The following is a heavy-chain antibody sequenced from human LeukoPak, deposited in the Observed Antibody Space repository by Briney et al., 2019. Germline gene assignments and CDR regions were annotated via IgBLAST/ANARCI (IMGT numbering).Heavy chain of an antibody. Sequence: PSETLSLTCTVSGASINSGDYYWSWIRQPPGKGLEWIGYIYYSGSTFYNPSLMSRVTISIHTSKNQFSPKLSSVTAADTAVYYCARDRFGQRIFDSWGQGTLVTVSS. J-gene: IGHJ4*02. CDR2: IYYSGST. D-gene: IGHD2-15*01. V-gene: IGHV4-30-4*01. CDR1: GASINSGDYY. CDR3: ARDRFGQRIFDS.